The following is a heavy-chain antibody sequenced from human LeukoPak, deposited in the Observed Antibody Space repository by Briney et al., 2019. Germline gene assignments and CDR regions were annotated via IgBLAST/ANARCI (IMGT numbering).Heavy chain of an antibody. CDR3: ARDGRGVSDY. CDR1: GFTFSTYS. D-gene: IGHD3-10*01. J-gene: IGHJ4*02. Sequence: GGSLRLSCAASGFTFSTYSMNWVRQAPGKGLEWVSSISSSSSYIYYADSVKGRFTISRDNAKNTVYLQMSSLRVEDTAVYFCARDGRGVSDYWGQGTLVTVSS. V-gene: IGHV3-21*04. CDR2: ISSSSSYI.